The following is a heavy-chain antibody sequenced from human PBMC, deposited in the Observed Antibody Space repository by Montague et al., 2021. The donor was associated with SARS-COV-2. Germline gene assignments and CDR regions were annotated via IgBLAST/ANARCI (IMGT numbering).Heavy chain of an antibody. V-gene: IGHV4-59*01. CDR3: VRADRRDPGTPHLYYYKGMDV. CDR2: VYYSGSS. D-gene: IGHD2-15*01. Sequence: SETLSLTCTVYGDSISTCYWAWIRQPPGKGLEWIGYVYYSGSSSYNSSLKSRVTISVDTSKNQVSLNLRSVTAADTAVYYCVRADRRDPGTPHLYYYKGMDVWGQGTTVTVSS. J-gene: IGHJ6*02. CDR1: GDSISTCY.